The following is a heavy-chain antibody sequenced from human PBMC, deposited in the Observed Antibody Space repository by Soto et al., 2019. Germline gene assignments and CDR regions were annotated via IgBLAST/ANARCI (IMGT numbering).Heavy chain of an antibody. CDR2: IYWDDDK. V-gene: IGHV2-5*02. D-gene: IGHD3-10*01. J-gene: IGHJ4*02. CDR1: GFSLSPSGVG. CDR3: AQVVRGVYTLRSYFFDY. Sequence: QITLKESGPTLVKPTQTLTLTCTFSGFSLSPSGVGVGWIRQPPGKALEWLALIYWDDDKRYSPSLKYRLTITKDTSKNQVVLTMTNMDPVDTATYYCAQVVRGVYTLRSYFFDYWGQGTLVTVSS.